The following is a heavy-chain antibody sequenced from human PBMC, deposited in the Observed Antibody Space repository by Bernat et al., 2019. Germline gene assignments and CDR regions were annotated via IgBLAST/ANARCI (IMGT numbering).Heavy chain of an antibody. D-gene: IGHD6-19*01. CDR1: GFRISNYW. CDR3: AREDIVVPGGDY. CDR2: IKQDGSET. J-gene: IGHJ4*02. V-gene: IGHV3-7*03. Sequence: EVQLVESGGGLVQPGGSLRLSCAVSGFRISNYWMSWVRQAPGKGLEWVANIKQDGSETYYVDYLKGRFTISRDNAKNSLFLQMNSLRAEDTAVYYCAREDIVVPGGDYWGQGTLVTVSS.